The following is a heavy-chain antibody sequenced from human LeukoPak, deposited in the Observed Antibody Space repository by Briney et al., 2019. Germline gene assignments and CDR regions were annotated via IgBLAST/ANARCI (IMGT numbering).Heavy chain of an antibody. D-gene: IGHD7-27*01. V-gene: IGHV1-2*02. CDR2: INPNSGGT. J-gene: IGHJ4*02. CDR1: GGTFSSYA. Sequence: GASVKVSCKASGGTFSSYAISWVRQAPGQGLEWMGWINPNSGGTNYAQKFQGRVTMTRDTSISTAYMELCRLRSDDTAVYYCARANWGERDFDYWGQGTLVTVSS. CDR3: ARANWGERDFDY.